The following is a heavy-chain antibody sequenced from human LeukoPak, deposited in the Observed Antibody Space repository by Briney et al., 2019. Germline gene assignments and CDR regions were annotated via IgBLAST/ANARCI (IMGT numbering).Heavy chain of an antibody. CDR2: ISSSGSTI. D-gene: IGHD6-13*01. CDR1: GFTFSDYY. J-gene: IGHJ4*02. V-gene: IGHV3-11*01. CDR3: ARLAGYSSSWYVH. Sequence: GGSLRLSCAASGFTFSDYYTSWIRQAPGKGLEWVSYISSSGSTIYYADSVKGRFTISRDNAKNSLYLQMNSLRAEDTAVYYCARLAGYSSSWYVHWGQGTLVTVSS.